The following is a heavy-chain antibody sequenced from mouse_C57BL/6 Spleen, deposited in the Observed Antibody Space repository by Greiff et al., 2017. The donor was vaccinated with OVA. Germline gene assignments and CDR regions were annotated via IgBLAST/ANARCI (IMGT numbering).Heavy chain of an antibody. CDR1: GYTFTSYW. J-gene: IGHJ2*01. CDR3: ARSGGLTGYFDY. V-gene: IGHV1-64*01. Sequence: QVQLKQPGAELVKPGASVKLSCKASGYTFTSYWMHWVKQRPGQGLEWIGMIHPNSGSTNYNEKFKSKATLTVDKSSSTAYMQLSSLTSEDSAVYYCARSGGLTGYFDYWGQGTTLTVSS. CDR2: IHPNSGST. D-gene: IGHD4-1*01.